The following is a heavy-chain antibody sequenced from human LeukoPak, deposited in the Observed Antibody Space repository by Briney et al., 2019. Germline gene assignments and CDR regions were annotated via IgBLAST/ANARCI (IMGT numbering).Heavy chain of an antibody. Sequence: SETLSLTCTVSGGSLSTYYWSWVRHPARKGLEWIGHIYTSVSTKYNPSLTSRVTMSVATSKNQFSLKLCSVTAADSAVYYCARTPYYGMDVWGQGTTVTVSS. V-gene: IGHV4-4*07. CDR3: ARTPYYGMDV. CDR2: IYTSVST. J-gene: IGHJ6*02. CDR1: GGSLSTYY.